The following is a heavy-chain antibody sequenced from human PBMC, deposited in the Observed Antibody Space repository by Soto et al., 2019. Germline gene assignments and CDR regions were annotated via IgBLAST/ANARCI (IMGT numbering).Heavy chain of an antibody. CDR2: IYHSGST. D-gene: IGHD2-2*01. CDR3: ARGDPAAGMDV. V-gene: IGHV4-30-2*01. Sequence: TRSHRAAVAHGSIGIGRYSLSWIRQPPGKGLEWIGYIYHSGSTYYNPSLKSRVTISVDRSKNQFSLKLSSVTAADTAVYYCARGDPAAGMDVWGQGTTVTVSS. CDR1: HGSIGIGRYS. J-gene: IGHJ6*02.